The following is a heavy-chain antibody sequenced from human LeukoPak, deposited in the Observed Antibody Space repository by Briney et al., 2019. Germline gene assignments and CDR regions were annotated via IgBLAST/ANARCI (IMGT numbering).Heavy chain of an antibody. Sequence: GASVKVSCKTSGYTFRNYGITWVRQIPGQGLEWTGWISPYNGNTNYAQKLQGRVTMTTDTSTSTAYMELRSLTSDDTAVYYCARGGVTSVVDVWGKGTTVTISS. D-gene: IGHD4-23*01. CDR3: ARGGVTSVVDV. CDR1: GYTFRNYG. V-gene: IGHV1-18*01. J-gene: IGHJ6*04. CDR2: ISPYNGNT.